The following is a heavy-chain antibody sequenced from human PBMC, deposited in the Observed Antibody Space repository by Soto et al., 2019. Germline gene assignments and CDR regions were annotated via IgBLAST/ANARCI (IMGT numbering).Heavy chain of an antibody. J-gene: IGHJ4*02. D-gene: IGHD1-26*01. CDR1: GGTFSSYS. CDR2: IIPIFGTA. CDR3: ARDGGRHSGGIDY. Sequence: ASVKVSCKASGGTFSSYSINWVRQAPGQGLEWMGEIIPIFGTANYAQKFQGRVTITADESTRTAYMELSSLRSEDTAVYSCARDGGRHSGGIDYWGQGTLVTVSS. V-gene: IGHV1-69*13.